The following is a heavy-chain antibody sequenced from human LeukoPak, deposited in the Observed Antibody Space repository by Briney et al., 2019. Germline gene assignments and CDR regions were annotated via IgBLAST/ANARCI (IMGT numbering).Heavy chain of an antibody. D-gene: IGHD5-18*01. CDR2: IYPGDSDT. Sequence: GESLKISCKGSGYSFTSYWIGWVRQMPGKGVEWMGIIYPGDSDTRYSPSFQGQVTISADKSISPAYLQWSSLKASDTAMYYCARRRNVDTAMVLYYFDYWGQGTLVTVSS. CDR1: GYSFTSYW. J-gene: IGHJ4*02. V-gene: IGHV5-51*01. CDR3: ARRRNVDTAMVLYYFDY.